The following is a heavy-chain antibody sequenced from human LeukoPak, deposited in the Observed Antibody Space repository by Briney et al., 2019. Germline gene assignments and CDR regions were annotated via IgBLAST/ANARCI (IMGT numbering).Heavy chain of an antibody. V-gene: IGHV3-30-3*01. Sequence: GRSLRLSCAASGFTFSSYAMHWVRQAPGKGLEWVEVISYDGSNKYYADSVKGRFTISRDNSKNTLYLQMNSLRAEDTAAYYCARLPIVVVAATPDYWGQGTLVTVSS. D-gene: IGHD2-15*01. CDR2: ISYDGSNK. J-gene: IGHJ4*02. CDR1: GFTFSSYA. CDR3: ARLPIVVVAATPDY.